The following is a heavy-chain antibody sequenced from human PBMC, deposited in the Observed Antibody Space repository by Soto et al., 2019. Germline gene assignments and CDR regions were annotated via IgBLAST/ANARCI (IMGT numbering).Heavy chain of an antibody. Sequence: HVQLRESGPGLVKPSETLSLSCSVSGASLLSSYWSWVRQPAGKGLEWIGHIFSNGQTSYNPSLKSRLTRSIDPSKDLFSLNLSSVTAADTAVYYCAKGWDVKYFDEWGQGTLVTVSS. CDR2: IFSNGQT. CDR1: GASLLSSY. CDR3: AKGWDVKYFDE. J-gene: IGHJ4*02. D-gene: IGHD6-19*01. V-gene: IGHV4-4*07.